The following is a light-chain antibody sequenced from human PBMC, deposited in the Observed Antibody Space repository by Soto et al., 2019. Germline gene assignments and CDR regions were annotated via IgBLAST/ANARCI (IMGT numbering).Light chain of an antibody. CDR1: SSDVGGYNY. CDR3: TSYTSSSTPV. CDR2: EVS. V-gene: IGLV2-14*01. Sequence: LTQPASVSVAPGQAITISCTGTSSDVGGYNYVSWYQQHPGKAPKLMIYEVSNRPSGVSDRFSGSKSGNTASLTISGLQAEDEADYYCTSYTSSSTPVFGTGTKVDVL. J-gene: IGLJ1*01.